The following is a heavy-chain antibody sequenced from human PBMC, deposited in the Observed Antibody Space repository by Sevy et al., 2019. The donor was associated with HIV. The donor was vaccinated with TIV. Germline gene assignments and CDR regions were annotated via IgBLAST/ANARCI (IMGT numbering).Heavy chain of an antibody. V-gene: IGHV3-7*03. CDR1: GFTFSNYW. CDR3: ARDRRVEYGGRDY. D-gene: IGHD3-10*01. J-gene: IGHJ4*02. Sequence: GGSLRISCAASGFTFSNYWMTWVRQAPGKGLEWVANIKPDGSQKYYVDSLKGRFTISRDNAKNSLYLQMGSLTDEDTAVYYCARDRRVEYGGRDYWGQGALVTVSS. CDR2: IKPDGSQK.